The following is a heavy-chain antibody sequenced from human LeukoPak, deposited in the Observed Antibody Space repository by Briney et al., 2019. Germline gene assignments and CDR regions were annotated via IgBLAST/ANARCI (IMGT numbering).Heavy chain of an antibody. D-gene: IGHD2-2*01. CDR1: VFTFSDYD. CDR3: AKGRSGSSALKDV. V-gene: IGHV3-13*01. CDR2: ICTAGDT. Sequence: HGGSLRLSCAASVFTFSDYDMHWVRQATGKGLEWVSSICTAGDTYYTGSVKGRFTIFRENAQNSLYLQINSLRAEDPAVYYCAKGRSGSSALKDVWSQGTTVTVSS. J-gene: IGHJ6*02.